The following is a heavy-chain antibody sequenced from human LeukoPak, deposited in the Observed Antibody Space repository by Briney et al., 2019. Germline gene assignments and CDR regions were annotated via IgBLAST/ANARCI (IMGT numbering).Heavy chain of an antibody. CDR3: AKGGMGTTYFDY. CDR2: LSDNGDST. V-gene: IGHV3-23*01. J-gene: IGHJ4*02. D-gene: IGHD4-11*01. CDR1: GFTFSSYV. Sequence: GGSLRLSCAASGFTFSSYVMSWVRQAPGRGLEWASTLSDNGDSTYYAHSVKGRFTISRDNSKNTLYLQMNSLRADDTAVYYCAKGGMGTTYFDYWGRGTLVTVSS.